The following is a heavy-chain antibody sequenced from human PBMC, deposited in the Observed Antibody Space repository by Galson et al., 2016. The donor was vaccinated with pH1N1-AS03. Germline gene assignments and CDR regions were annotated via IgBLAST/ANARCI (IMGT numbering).Heavy chain of an antibody. CDR3: ARHRLSVTHSFSTRGIDV. V-gene: IGHV5-51*01. Sequence: QSGAEVKKPGESLKISCKGSGYSFTNYWIGRVRQMPGKGLEWMGIIYPGDSYTRYSPSFQGQVTISSDKSTTTAYLQWSNLKASDTAMYYCARHRLSVTHSFSTRGIDVWGKGTTVTVSS. CDR1: GYSFTNYW. J-gene: IGHJ6*04. D-gene: IGHD5/OR15-5a*01. CDR2: IYPGDSYT.